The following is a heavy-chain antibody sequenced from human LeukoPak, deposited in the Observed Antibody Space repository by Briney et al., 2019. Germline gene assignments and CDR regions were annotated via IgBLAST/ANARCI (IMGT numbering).Heavy chain of an antibody. J-gene: IGHJ3*02. D-gene: IGHD3-16*01. CDR3: ARELLTFGGVGAFDI. CDR1: GGSISSYY. Sequence: SETLSLTCTVSGGSISSYYWSWIRQPPGKGLEWIGYIYYSGSTNYNPSLKSRVTISVDTSKNQFSLNLTSVTAADTAVYYCARELLTFGGVGAFDIWGQGTMVTVSS. CDR2: IYYSGST. V-gene: IGHV4-59*01.